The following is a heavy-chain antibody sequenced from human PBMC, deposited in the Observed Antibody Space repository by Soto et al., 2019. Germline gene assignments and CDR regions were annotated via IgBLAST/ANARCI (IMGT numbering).Heavy chain of an antibody. CDR3: ASYIAADGPYFDY. D-gene: IGHD6-13*01. Sequence: SETLSLTCTVSGGSISSGGYYWSWIRQHPGKGLEWIGYIYYSGSTYYNPSLKSRVTISVDTSKNQFSLKLSSVTAADTAVYYCASYIAADGPYFDYWGQGTLVTVSS. J-gene: IGHJ4*02. CDR2: IYYSGST. CDR1: GGSISSGGYY. V-gene: IGHV4-31*03.